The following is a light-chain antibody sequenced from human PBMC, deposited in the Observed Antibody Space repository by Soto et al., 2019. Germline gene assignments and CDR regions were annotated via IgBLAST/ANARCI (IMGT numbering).Light chain of an antibody. CDR1: SSDVGGYNY. V-gene: IGLV2-14*01. CDR2: EVS. J-gene: IGLJ1*01. CDR3: SSYTGSSSPYV. Sequence: QSVLTQPASVSGSPGQSITISCTGTSSDVGGYNYVSWYQHHPGKAPKLMIYEVSNRPSGVSNRFSGSKSGNTASLTISGLQAEDEADYYCSSYTGSSSPYVFGTGTKLTVL.